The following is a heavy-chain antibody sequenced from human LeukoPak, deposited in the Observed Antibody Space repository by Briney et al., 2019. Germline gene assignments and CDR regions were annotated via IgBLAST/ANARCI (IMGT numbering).Heavy chain of an antibody. CDR3: ARDPPYSSSPHFDY. CDR1: GYTFTGYY. V-gene: IGHV1-2*02. D-gene: IGHD6-6*01. CDR2: INPNSGGT. Sequence: ASVKVSCKASGYTFTGYYMHWVRQAPGQGLEWMGWINPNSGGTNYAQKFQGRVTMTRDTSISTAYMELSRLRSDDTAVYYCARDPPYSSSPHFDYWGQGTLVTVSS. J-gene: IGHJ4*02.